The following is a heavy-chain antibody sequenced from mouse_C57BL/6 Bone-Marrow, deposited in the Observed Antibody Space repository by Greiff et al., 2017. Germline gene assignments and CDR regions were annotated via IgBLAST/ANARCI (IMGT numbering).Heavy chain of an antibody. V-gene: IGHV1-81*01. CDR1: GYTFTSYG. Sequence: VKLMESGAELARPGASVKLSCKASGYTFTSYGISWVKQRTGQGLEWIGEVYPRSGNTYYNEKFKGKATLTADKSSSTAYMELRSLTSEDSAVYFCARVGYYWFAYWGQGTLVTVSA. J-gene: IGHJ3*01. CDR2: VYPRSGNT. CDR3: ARVGYYWFAY. D-gene: IGHD2-3*01.